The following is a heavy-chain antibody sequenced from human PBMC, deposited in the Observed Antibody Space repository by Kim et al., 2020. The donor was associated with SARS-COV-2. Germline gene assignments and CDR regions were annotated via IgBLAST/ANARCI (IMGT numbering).Heavy chain of an antibody. CDR3: AGPHIAAAGTPYYYYGMDV. Sequence: ASVKVSCKASGYTFTSYGISWVRQAPGQGLEWMGWISAYNGNTNYAQKLQGRVTMTTDTSTSTAYMELRSLRSDDTAVYYCAGPHIAAAGTPYYYYGMDVWGQGTTVTVSS. D-gene: IGHD6-13*01. CDR1: GYTFTSYG. V-gene: IGHV1-18*01. J-gene: IGHJ6*02. CDR2: ISAYNGNT.